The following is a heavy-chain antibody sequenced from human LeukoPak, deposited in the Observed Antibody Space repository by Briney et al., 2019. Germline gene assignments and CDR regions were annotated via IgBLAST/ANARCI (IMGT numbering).Heavy chain of an antibody. D-gene: IGHD4-17*01. J-gene: IGHJ6*03. CDR3: ARSTTHPYYNYMDV. Sequence: GGSLRLSCAASGFTFSSYWMHWVRQAPGKGLVWVSRINSDGSSTSYADSVKGRFTISRDNAKNTLYLQMNSLRAEDTAVYYCARSTTHPYYNYMDVWGKGTTVTLSS. CDR2: INSDGSST. CDR1: GFTFSSYW. V-gene: IGHV3-74*01.